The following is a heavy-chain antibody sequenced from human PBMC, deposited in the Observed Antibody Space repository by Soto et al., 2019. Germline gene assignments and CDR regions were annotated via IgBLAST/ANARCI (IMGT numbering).Heavy chain of an antibody. V-gene: IGHV1-69*13. CDR2: IIPIFGTA. D-gene: IGHD2-2*02. J-gene: IGHJ6*02. CDR1: GGTFSSYA. CDR3: VRERVVVPAAILHYYYGMDV. Sequence: SVKVSCKASGGTFSSYAISWVRQAPGQGLEWMGGIIPIFGTANYAQKFQGRVTITADESTSTAYMELSSLRSEDTAVYYCVRERVVVPAAILHYYYGMDVWGQGTTVTVSS.